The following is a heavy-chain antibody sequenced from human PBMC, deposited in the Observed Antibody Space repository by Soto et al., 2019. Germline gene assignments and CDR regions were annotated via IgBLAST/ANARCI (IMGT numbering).Heavy chain of an antibody. D-gene: IGHD6-25*01. CDR1: RATFNSYA. CDR2: IIPVLGTT. J-gene: IGHJ4*02. CDR3: AAGGRDGYIK. V-gene: IGHV1-69*01. Sequence: QVQLVQSGAEVRKPGSAVKVSCKTSRATFNSYAITWVRQAPGQGLEWMGGIIPVLGTTKYAQKFQGRVTMTADESTSTAYLELSSLRSEDRAVYYCAAGGRDGYIKWGQGTQVTVSS.